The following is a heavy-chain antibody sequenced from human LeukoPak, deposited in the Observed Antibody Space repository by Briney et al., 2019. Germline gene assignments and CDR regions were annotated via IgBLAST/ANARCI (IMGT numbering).Heavy chain of an antibody. D-gene: IGHD6-19*01. CDR2: IYPGESDT. J-gene: IGHJ4*02. CDR1: GCSFTSYW. CDR3: ARLRGIAVAGTISRYFDY. Sequence: GAAMKISFEGAGCSFTSYWIGWVRAMPGKGRGWMGIIYPGESDTRYSPSFQGQVTISADKSISTAYLQWSSLKASDTAMYYCARLRGIAVAGTISRYFDYWGQGTLVTVSS. V-gene: IGHV5-51*01.